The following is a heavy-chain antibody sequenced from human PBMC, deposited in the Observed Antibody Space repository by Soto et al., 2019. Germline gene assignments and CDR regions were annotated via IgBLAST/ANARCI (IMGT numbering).Heavy chain of an antibody. CDR1: GFTFSTYW. V-gene: IGHV3-7*01. Sequence: VGSLRLSGAASGFTFSTYWMDWVRQTPGKGLEWVANINQDGSEKNYVDSVKGRFTISRDNAKNSLYLQMSSLTAEDSALYYCSRSLNSWGQGTLVTVSS. CDR2: INQDGSEK. J-gene: IGHJ4*02. CDR3: SRSLNS.